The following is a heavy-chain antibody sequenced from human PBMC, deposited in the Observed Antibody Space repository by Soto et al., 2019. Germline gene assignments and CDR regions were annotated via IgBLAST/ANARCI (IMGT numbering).Heavy chain of an antibody. CDR2: IGPYNGNT. V-gene: IGHV1-18*04. D-gene: IGHD3-10*02. Sequence: RASVKVSCKASGYTFNSYGITWVRQAPGQGLEWMGWIGPYNGNTNYAHKFQDRVTMTTDTSTTTVYMELRSLRSDDTAVYYCTVLPRLPFDSWGQGTMVTVSS. J-gene: IGHJ3*02. CDR1: GYTFNSYG. CDR3: TVLPRLPFDS.